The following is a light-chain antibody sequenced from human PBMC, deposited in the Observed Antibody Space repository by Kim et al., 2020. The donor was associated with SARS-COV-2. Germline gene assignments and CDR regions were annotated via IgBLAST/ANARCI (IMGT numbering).Light chain of an antibody. V-gene: IGLV3-1*01. Sequence: SYELTQPPSVSVSPGQTASITCSGDKLGDKYACWYQQKPGQSPLLVIYQDTKRPSGIPERFSGSNSGNTVTLTISGTQAMDEADYYCQAWDSSTFYVFGT. CDR1: KLGDKY. CDR3: QAWDSSTFYV. CDR2: QDT. J-gene: IGLJ1*01.